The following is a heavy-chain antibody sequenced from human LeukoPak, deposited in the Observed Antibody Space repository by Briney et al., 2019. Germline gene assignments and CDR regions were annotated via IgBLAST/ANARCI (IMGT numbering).Heavy chain of an antibody. V-gene: IGHV4-61*02. CDR3: ARDHVLLWFGSDY. D-gene: IGHD3-10*01. CDR1: GGSINSGGYY. CDR2: FHTSGST. Sequence: SETLSLTCFVSGGSINSGGYYWTWIRQPAGKALEWIGRFHTSGSTYYNPSLQNRVTISVDTSKNQLSLKVNSVTAADTAVYYCARDHVLLWFGSDYWGQGTLVTVSS. J-gene: IGHJ4*02.